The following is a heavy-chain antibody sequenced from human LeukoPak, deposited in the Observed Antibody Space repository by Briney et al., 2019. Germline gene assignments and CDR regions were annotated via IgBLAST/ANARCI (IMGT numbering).Heavy chain of an antibody. V-gene: IGHV4-39*07. CDR3: ASRKLGSDY. Sequence: MPSETLSLTCTVSGGSISSSSYYWGWIRQPPGKGLEWIGNIYYTGSTYYNPSLKSRVTISVDTSKNEFSLKLNSVTAADTAVYYCASRKLGSDYWGQGTLVTVSS. D-gene: IGHD7-27*01. CDR1: GGSISSSSYY. CDR2: IYYTGST. J-gene: IGHJ4*02.